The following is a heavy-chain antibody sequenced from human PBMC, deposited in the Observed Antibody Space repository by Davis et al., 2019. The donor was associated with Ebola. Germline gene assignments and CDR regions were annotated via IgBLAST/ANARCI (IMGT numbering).Heavy chain of an antibody. CDR1: GGSIGSYY. D-gene: IGHD3-3*01. CDR2: IYFIGST. J-gene: IGHJ5*02. CDR3: ARQYYDFPVPPNWFDP. Sequence: SETLSLTCTISGGSIGSYYWGWVRQPPGKGLEWIGFIYFIGSTKYNPSLKSRVTISVDTSKNQFSLKLSSVTAADTAVYYCARQYYDFPVPPNWFDPWGQGTLVTVSS. V-gene: IGHV4-59*01.